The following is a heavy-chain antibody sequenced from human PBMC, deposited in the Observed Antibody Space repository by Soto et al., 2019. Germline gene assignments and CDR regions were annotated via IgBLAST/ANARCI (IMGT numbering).Heavy chain of an antibody. CDR1: GVTLSSYA. D-gene: IGHD3-22*01. J-gene: IGHJ4*02. Sequence: PGGSLGLSCAASGVTLSSYAMTWVRQAPGKGLEWVSSISSSSNYIYYADSLKGRFTISRDNARNSLYLQMNSLRAEDTAVYYCARPPPRTYYYDSSGPASFYFDYWGQGTLVTVSS. V-gene: IGHV3-21*01. CDR2: ISSSSNYI. CDR3: ARPPPRTYYYDSSGPASFYFDY.